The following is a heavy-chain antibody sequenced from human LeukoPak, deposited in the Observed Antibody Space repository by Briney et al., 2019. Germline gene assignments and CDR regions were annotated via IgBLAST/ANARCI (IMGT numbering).Heavy chain of an antibody. CDR3: ARDRSDSYNWFDP. Sequence: PGGSLRLSCAASGFTFDDYAMHWVRQAPGKGLEWVSGISWNSGSIGYADSVKGRFTISRDNAKNTLYLQMNSLRAEDTAVYYCARDRSDSYNWFDPWGQGTLVTVSS. D-gene: IGHD2-15*01. CDR1: GFTFDDYA. J-gene: IGHJ5*02. CDR2: ISWNSGSI. V-gene: IGHV3-9*01.